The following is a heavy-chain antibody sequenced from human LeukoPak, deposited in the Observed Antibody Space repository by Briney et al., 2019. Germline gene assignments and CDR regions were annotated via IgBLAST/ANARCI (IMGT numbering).Heavy chain of an antibody. CDR1: GFTFSRYW. J-gene: IGHJ4*02. CDR2: IKQDGSEK. Sequence: GGSLRLSCAASGFTFSRYWMCCVRQPPGKGLQWVAIIKQDGSEKYYMDSVKGRFTISRDNAKNSLFLQMHSLRAEDTAVYYCARVGAVAGTVLDYWGQGTLVTVSS. V-gene: IGHV3-7*01. D-gene: IGHD6-19*01. CDR3: ARVGAVAGTVLDY.